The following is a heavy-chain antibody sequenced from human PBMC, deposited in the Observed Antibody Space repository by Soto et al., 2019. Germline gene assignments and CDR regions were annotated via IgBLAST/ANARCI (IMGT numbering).Heavy chain of an antibody. V-gene: IGHV3-7*01. Sequence: GGSLRLSCAASGFTFSSHWMSWVRQAPGKGLEWVANIKQDGSEKYYVDSVKGRFTISRDNAKNSLYLQMNSLRAEDTAVYYCARAYGDDYHYYYYMDVWGKGTTVTVS. CDR2: IKQDGSEK. CDR1: GFTFSSHW. J-gene: IGHJ6*03. D-gene: IGHD4-17*01. CDR3: ARAYGDDYHYYYYMDV.